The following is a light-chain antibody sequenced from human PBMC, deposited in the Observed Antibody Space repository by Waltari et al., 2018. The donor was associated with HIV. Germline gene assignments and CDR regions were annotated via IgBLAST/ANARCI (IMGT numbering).Light chain of an antibody. J-gene: IGLJ3*02. Sequence: NFMLTQPHSVSESPGKTVTISCTRTSGSIASNYVQWYQRRPGGAPPTVIDKDHQRPSGVPDRFSGSIDSSSNSASLTISGLKTEDEADYYCQSYDSTNWVFGGGTKLTVL. V-gene: IGLV6-57*03. CDR2: KDH. CDR3: QSYDSTNWV. CDR1: SGSIASNY.